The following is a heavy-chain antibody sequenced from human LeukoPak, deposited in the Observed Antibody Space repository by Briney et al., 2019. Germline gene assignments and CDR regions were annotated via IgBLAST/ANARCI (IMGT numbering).Heavy chain of an antibody. J-gene: IGHJ4*02. CDR2: IIPIFGIA. CDR3: ARDRGEWYDSSGYYGD. D-gene: IGHD3-22*01. Sequence: SVKVSCKASGGTFSSYAISWVRQAPGQGLEWMGRIIPIFGIANYAQEFQGRVTITADKSTSTAYMELSSLRSEDTAVYYCARDRGEWYDSSGYYGDWGQGTLVTVSS. CDR1: GGTFSSYA. V-gene: IGHV1-69*04.